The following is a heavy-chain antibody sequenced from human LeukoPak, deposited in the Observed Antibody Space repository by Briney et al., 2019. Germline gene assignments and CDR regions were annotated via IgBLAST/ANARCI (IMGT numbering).Heavy chain of an antibody. D-gene: IGHD5/OR15-5a*01. CDR1: GFTFSDYR. V-gene: IGHV3-21*01. CDR3: ARSRSVSNYKGMDV. J-gene: IGHJ6*02. Sequence: GGSLRLSCPASGFTFSDYRMSWVRQAPGKGLEWFSSISSSSDYIYYADSVKGRFTISRDNARNSLYLQMNSLRAEDTAVYYCARSRSVSNYKGMDVWGQGTTVTVSS. CDR2: ISSSSDYI.